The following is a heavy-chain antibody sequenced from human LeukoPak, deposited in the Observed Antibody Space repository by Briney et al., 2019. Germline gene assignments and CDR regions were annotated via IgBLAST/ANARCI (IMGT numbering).Heavy chain of an antibody. Sequence: GGTLRLSCAASGFTFSSYGMSWVRQAPGKGLEWVSAISGSGGSTYYADSVKGRFTISRDNSKNTLYLQMNSLRAEDTAVYYCASGRVDPDHYYYYYMDVWGKGTTVTVSS. V-gene: IGHV3-23*01. J-gene: IGHJ6*03. CDR1: GFTFSSYG. CDR3: ASGRVDPDHYYYYYMDV. CDR2: ISGSGGST. D-gene: IGHD3-3*01.